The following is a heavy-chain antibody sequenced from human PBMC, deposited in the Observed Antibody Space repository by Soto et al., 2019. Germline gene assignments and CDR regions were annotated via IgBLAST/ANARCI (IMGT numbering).Heavy chain of an antibody. J-gene: IGHJ6*02. CDR1: GFTFSSYS. CDR3: PRDPGGYSYGSLYSYGMDV. CDR2: ISSSSSYI. D-gene: IGHD5-18*01. Sequence: EVQLVESGGGLVKPGGSLRLSCAASGFTFSSYSMNWVRQAPGKGLEWVSSISSSSSYIYYADSVKGRFTISRDNAKNSLYLQMNSLRAEDSAVFYCPRDPGGYSYGSLYSYGMDVWGQGTTVTVSS. V-gene: IGHV3-21*04.